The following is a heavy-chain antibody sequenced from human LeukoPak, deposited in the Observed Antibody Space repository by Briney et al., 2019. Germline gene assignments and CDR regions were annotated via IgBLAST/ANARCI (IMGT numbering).Heavy chain of an antibody. J-gene: IGHJ4*02. CDR3: ARDRGTGLFDY. Sequence: GGSLRLSCAASGFTFSSYWMSWVRQAPGKGLEWVANIKQDGSAKYYVDSVKGRFTISRDNAKNSLYLQMNSLRAEDTAVYYCARDRGTGLFDYWGQGTLVTVSS. CDR2: IKQDGSAK. V-gene: IGHV3-7*01. CDR1: GFTFSSYW. D-gene: IGHD1-1*01.